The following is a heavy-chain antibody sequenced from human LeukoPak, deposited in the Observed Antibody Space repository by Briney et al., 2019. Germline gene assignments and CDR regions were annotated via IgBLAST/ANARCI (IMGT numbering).Heavy chain of an antibody. CDR2: IYSSGST. D-gene: IGHD6-13*01. J-gene: IGHJ5*02. CDR1: GASVSGSNYY. CDR3: ARRSSSWLIRGSNWFDP. Sequence: PSETLSLTCAVSGASVSGSNYYWGWIRQPPGKGLEWIGNIYSSGSTNYNPSLKSRVTMSVDTSKNQFSLKLSSVTAADTAVYYCARRSSSWLIRGSNWFDPWGQGTLVTVSS. V-gene: IGHV4-39*07.